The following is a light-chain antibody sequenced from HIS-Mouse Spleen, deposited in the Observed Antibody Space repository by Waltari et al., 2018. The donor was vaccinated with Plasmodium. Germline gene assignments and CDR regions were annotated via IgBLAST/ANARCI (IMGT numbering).Light chain of an antibody. J-gene: IGKJ4*01. CDR1: QGIRSY. V-gene: IGKV1-8*01. CDR3: QQYYSYPLT. Sequence: AIRMTQSPSSFSASAGDRVTITCRASQGIRSYLAWNQQKPGKAPKLLIYAASTLQSGVPSRFSGSGSGTDFTLTISCLQSEDFATYYCQQYYSYPLTFGGGTKVEIK. CDR2: AAS.